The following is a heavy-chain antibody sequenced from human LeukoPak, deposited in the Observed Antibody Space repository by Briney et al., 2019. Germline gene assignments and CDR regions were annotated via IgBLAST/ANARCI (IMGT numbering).Heavy chain of an antibody. V-gene: IGHV4-61*02. CDR1: GASISSGTDY. D-gene: IGHD1-26*01. CDR2: IYTSGST. Sequence: SQTLSLTCIVSGASISSGTDYWSWIRQPAGKGLEWIGRIYTSGSTKYNPSLKSRVTISIDTSKNQFSLKLTSVTAADTAVYYCARESLGPPYYFDYWGQGTLVTVSS. J-gene: IGHJ4*02. CDR3: ARESLGPPYYFDY.